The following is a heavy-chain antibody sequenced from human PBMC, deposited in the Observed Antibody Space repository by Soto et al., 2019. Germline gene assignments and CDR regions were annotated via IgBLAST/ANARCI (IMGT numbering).Heavy chain of an antibody. CDR1: GFTFSSYW. V-gene: IGHV3-7*01. J-gene: IGHJ4*02. Sequence: GGSLRLSCAASGFTFSSYWMSWVRQAPGKGLEWVANIKQDGSEKYYVDSVKGRFTISRDNAKNSLYLQMNSLRAEDTAVYYCARDLVAVASRYFDYWGQGTLVTVSS. CDR3: ARDLVAVASRYFDY. CDR2: IKQDGSEK. D-gene: IGHD6-19*01.